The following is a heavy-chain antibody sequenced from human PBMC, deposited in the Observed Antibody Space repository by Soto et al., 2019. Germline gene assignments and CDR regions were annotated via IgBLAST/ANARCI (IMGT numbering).Heavy chain of an antibody. D-gene: IGHD3-10*01. V-gene: IGHV3-33*01. J-gene: IGHJ2*01. CDR3: ATHPGEMATISPSHWYFDL. CDR2: IWYDGSNK. Sequence: QVQLVDSGGGVVQPGSSLRLSCAASGFTFSSYGMHWVRQAPGKGLEWVAVIWYDGSNKYYADSVKGRFTISRDNSKNTLYLQMNSLRAESTAVYYCATHPGEMATISPSHWYFDLWGRGTLVTVSS. CDR1: GFTFSSYG.